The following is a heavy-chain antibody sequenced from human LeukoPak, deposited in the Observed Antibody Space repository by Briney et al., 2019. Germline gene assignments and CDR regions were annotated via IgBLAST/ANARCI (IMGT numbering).Heavy chain of an antibody. D-gene: IGHD3-10*01. Sequence: SQTLSLTCTVSGGSITSGSYYWSWIRQHPGKGLEWIGYIYYSGSTYYNPSLKSRVTISIDTSKNQFPLKLTSVTAADTAVYYCARDRVRGTITYAGFDPWGQGTLVTDSS. V-gene: IGHV4-31*03. CDR2: IYYSGST. J-gene: IGHJ5*02. CDR3: ARDRVRGTITYAGFDP. CDR1: GGSITSGSYY.